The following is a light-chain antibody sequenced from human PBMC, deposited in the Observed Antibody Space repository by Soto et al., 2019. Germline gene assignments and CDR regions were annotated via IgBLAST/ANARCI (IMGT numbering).Light chain of an antibody. J-gene: IGKJ2*01. V-gene: IGKV3-20*01. Sequence: EVVLTQSPGTLSLSPGERATLYCRASQSVGSGYLAWFQQKAGQTPKLLFYGTSHRPTYIPDRFSASGSGTDVSLTISSVETEDFAVYYCQHYGTSPPDTFGQGTRLEIK. CDR3: QHYGTSPPDT. CDR1: QSVGSGY. CDR2: GTS.